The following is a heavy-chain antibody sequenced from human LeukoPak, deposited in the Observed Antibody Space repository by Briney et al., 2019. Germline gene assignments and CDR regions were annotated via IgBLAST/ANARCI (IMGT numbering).Heavy chain of an antibody. CDR1: GGSISSSSYY. CDR3: ARHECGGSCPYWYFDL. D-gene: IGHD2-15*01. Sequence: SETLSLTCTVSGGSISSSSYYWGWIRQPPGKGLEWIGSIYYSGSTYYNPSLKSRVTISVDTSKNQFSLKLSSVTAADTAVYYCARHECGGSCPYWYFDLWGRGTLVTISS. CDR2: IYYSGST. J-gene: IGHJ2*01. V-gene: IGHV4-39*01.